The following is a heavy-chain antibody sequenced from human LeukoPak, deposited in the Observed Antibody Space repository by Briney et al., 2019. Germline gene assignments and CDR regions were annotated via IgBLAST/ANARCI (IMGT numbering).Heavy chain of an antibody. CDR2: ISHSGGT. Sequence: SETLSLTCAIYGASFSGYYWNWIRQPPGKGLEWIGEISHSGGTNYNPSLKSRVTISADTSRNQFSLTLSYMTAADTAVYYCARTLDTSGYFRNFDYWSQGSLVTVSS. CDR3: ARTLDTSGYFRNFDY. V-gene: IGHV4-34*01. CDR1: GASFSGYY. D-gene: IGHD3-22*01. J-gene: IGHJ4*02.